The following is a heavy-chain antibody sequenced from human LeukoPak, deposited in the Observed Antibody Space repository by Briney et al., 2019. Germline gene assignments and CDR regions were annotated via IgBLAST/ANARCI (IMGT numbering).Heavy chain of an antibody. CDR1: GFTFTSYA. D-gene: IGHD4-17*01. CDR2: VSYDGNIK. V-gene: IGHV3-30*18. Sequence: GGSLRLSCAASGFTFTSYAMHWVRQAPGKGLEWVALVSYDGNIKYYTGSVKGRFAISRDTSKNTLYLQMNSMRTEDTVVYYCAKSRHDYGVYGPHGYWGQGTLVTVSS. CDR3: AKSRHDYGVYGPHGY. J-gene: IGHJ4*02.